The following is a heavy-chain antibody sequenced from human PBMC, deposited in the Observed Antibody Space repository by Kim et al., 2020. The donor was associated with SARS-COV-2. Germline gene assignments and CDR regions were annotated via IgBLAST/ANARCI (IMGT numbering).Heavy chain of an antibody. J-gene: IGHJ4*02. Sequence: YAQKFQGRVTMTRDTSISTAYMELSRLRSDDTAVYYCARVGDTAMVLFDYWCQGTLVTVSS. CDR3: ARVGDTAMVLFDY. D-gene: IGHD5-18*01. V-gene: IGHV1-2*02.